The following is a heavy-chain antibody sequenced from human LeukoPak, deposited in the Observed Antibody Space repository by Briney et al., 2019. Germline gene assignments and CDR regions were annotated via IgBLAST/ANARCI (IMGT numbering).Heavy chain of an antibody. CDR2: INPNSGGT. CDR3: ARDLLRYFDWLTMAGY. D-gene: IGHD3-9*01. CDR1: GYTFTNYG. V-gene: IGHV1-2*02. Sequence: ASVKVSCKASGYTFTNYGISWVRQAPGQGLEWMGWINPNSGGTNYAQKFQGRVTMTRDTSISTAYMELRRLRPDDTAVYYCARDLLRYFDWLTMAGYWGQGTLVTVSS. J-gene: IGHJ4*02.